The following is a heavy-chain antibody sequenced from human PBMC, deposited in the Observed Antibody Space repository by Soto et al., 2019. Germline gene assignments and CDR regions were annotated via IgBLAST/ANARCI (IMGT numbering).Heavy chain of an antibody. V-gene: IGHV3-30*18. D-gene: IGHD4-17*01. Sequence: GGSLRLSCAASGFTFSRYGMHWVRQAPGKGLEWVAVISYDGSNKYYADSVKGRFTISRDNSKNTLYLQMNSLRAEDTAVYYCAKDFLRYNWFDPWGQGT. J-gene: IGHJ5*02. CDR2: ISYDGSNK. CDR3: AKDFLRYNWFDP. CDR1: GFTFSRYG.